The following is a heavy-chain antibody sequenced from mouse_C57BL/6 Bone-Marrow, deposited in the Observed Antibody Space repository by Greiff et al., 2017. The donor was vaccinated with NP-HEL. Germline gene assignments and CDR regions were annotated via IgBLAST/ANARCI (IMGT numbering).Heavy chain of an antibody. Sequence: EVMLVESGGDLVKPGGSLKLSCAASGFTFSSYGMSWVRQTPDKRLEWVATISSGGSYTYYPDSVKGRFPLSRDNAKNTLYLQKSSLRSENTAMYYCARHLGLRYYFDYWGKGTTLTVSS. CDR1: GFTFSSYG. CDR3: ARHLGLRYYFDY. J-gene: IGHJ2*01. V-gene: IGHV5-6*01. CDR2: ISSGGSYT. D-gene: IGHD2-4*01.